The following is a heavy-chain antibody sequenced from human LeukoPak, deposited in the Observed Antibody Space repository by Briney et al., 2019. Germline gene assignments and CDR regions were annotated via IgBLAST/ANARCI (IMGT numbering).Heavy chain of an antibody. Sequence: GGSLRLSCGASGFTFRGYWMSWVRQAPGKGLEWVVNISPDGAVKYYLDSVKGRFTISRDNAKNSLYLQMNSLRAEDTAVYYCVRGGGNFDYWGQGTLVTVSS. V-gene: IGHV3-7*01. CDR3: VRGGGNFDY. J-gene: IGHJ4*02. CDR2: ISPDGAVK. D-gene: IGHD2/OR15-2a*01. CDR1: GFTFRGYW.